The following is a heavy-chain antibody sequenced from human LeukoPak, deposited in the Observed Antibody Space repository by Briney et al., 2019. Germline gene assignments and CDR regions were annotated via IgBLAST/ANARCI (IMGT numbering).Heavy chain of an antibody. D-gene: IGHD3-10*02. V-gene: IGHV3-7*01. J-gene: IGHJ4*02. Sequence: PGGSLRLSCAASGFTFSTYSMSWVRQAPGKGLDWVASINQDGSAEYYVDSVRGRFTISRDNAKNSLYLQVNSLRADDTAVYYCVRLFGGVTTFDYWGQGTLVTVSS. CDR3: VRLFGGVTTFDY. CDR1: GFTFSTYS. CDR2: INQDGSAE.